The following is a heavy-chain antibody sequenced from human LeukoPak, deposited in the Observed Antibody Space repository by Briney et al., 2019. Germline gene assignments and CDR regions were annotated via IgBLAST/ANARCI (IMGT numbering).Heavy chain of an antibody. J-gene: IGHJ3*02. CDR2: IKQDGSEK. Sequence: TGGSLRLSCAASGFTFSSYWMSWVRQAPGKGLEWVANIKQDGSEKYYVDSVKGRFTISRDNAKNSLYLQMNSLRAEDTAVYYCARVFWDGDDAFDIWGQGTMVTVSS. V-gene: IGHV3-7*01. D-gene: IGHD3-10*02. CDR3: ARVFWDGDDAFDI. CDR1: GFTFSSYW.